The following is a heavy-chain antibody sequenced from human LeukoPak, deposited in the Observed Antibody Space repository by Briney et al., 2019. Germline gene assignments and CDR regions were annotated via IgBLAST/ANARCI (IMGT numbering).Heavy chain of an antibody. J-gene: IGHJ4*02. CDR2: ISYTGST. CDR1: GDSISSDDYY. Sequence: SETLSLTCTVSGDSISSDDYYWSWIRQPPGKGLEWIGYISYTGSTYYNPSLKSRVTISVDTSKDQFSLNLSSVTAADRAVYYCARDHVLLWFGGGFDYWGQGTLVTVSS. CDR3: ARDHVLLWFGGGFDY. D-gene: IGHD3-10*01. V-gene: IGHV4-30-4*01.